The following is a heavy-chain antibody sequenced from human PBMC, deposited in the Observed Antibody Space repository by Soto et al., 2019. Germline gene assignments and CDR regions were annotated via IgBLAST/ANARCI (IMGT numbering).Heavy chain of an antibody. CDR3: TRALHGDPYY. J-gene: IGHJ4*02. Sequence: QVQLVQSGAEVKKPGASVKVSCKASGYTFTSYGISWVRQAPGQGLEWMGWISAYNGNTNYAQKLQVRVPMPADTSRSTAYRGLRSLRSDDTAVYYCTRALHGDPYYWGQGPLVTVSS. D-gene: IGHD4-17*01. CDR1: GYTFTSYG. V-gene: IGHV1-18*01. CDR2: ISAYNGNT.